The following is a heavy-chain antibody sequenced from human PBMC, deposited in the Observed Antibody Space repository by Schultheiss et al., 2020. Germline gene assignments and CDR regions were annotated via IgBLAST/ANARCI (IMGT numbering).Heavy chain of an antibody. CDR2: IYSGGST. CDR1: GFTVSSNY. J-gene: IGHJ4*02. D-gene: IGHD5-24*01. Sequence: GGSLRLSCAASGFTVSSNYMSWVRQAPGKGLEWVSVIYSGGSTYYADSVKGRFTISRDNSKNTLYLQLNSLRAEDTAVYYCARGGLFDAYKPFDYWGKGTLVTVSS. V-gene: IGHV3-66*01. CDR3: ARGGLFDAYKPFDY.